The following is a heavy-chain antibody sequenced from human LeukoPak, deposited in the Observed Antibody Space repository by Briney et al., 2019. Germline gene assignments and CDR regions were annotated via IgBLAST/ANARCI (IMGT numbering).Heavy chain of an antibody. J-gene: IGHJ4*02. CDR1: GYTFTSYY. CDR2: INPSGGST. CDR3: AKAHYYDSSGYYTIDY. Sequence: GASVKVSCKASGYTFTSYYMHWVRQAPGQGLEWMGIINPSGGSTSYAQKFQGRVTMTRDTSTSTVYMELSSLRSEDTAVYYCAKAHYYDSSGYYTIDYWGQGTLVTVSS. V-gene: IGHV1-46*01. D-gene: IGHD3-22*01.